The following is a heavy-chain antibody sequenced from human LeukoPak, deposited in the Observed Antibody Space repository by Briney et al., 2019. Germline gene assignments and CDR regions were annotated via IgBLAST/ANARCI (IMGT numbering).Heavy chain of an antibody. V-gene: IGHV3-7*01. CDR3: ARWRGSTSERSDY. J-gene: IGHJ4*02. CDR1: GFTFSVYW. Sequence: GGSLRLSCTASGFTFSVYWMTRVRQAPGKGLEWVANIKQDGSAKYYVDSVKGRFTISRDNAKNSLYLQMDSLRVEDTATYYCARWRGSTSERSDYWGQGTLVTDSS. CDR2: IKQDGSAK. D-gene: IGHD2-2*01.